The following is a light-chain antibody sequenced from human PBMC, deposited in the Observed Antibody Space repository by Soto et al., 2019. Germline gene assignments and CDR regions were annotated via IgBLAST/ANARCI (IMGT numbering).Light chain of an antibody. CDR1: QSVSSSY. CDR3: QQYGSSPRT. CDR2: GAS. V-gene: IGKV3-20*01. J-gene: IGKJ1*01. Sequence: EIVLTQSPGTLSLSPGERATLSCRASQSVSSSYLAWYQQKPGQAPRLLIYGASSRATGIPDRFSGSGSGTVFTLTIRSLEPEDFAGYYCQQYGSSPRTFGQGLKVEVK.